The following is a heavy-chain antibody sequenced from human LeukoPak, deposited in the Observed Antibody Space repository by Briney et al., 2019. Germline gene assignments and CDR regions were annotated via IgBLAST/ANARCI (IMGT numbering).Heavy chain of an antibody. CDR2: IIPLLGIA. J-gene: IGHJ4*02. CDR3: AGGLSPSGAIFDY. D-gene: IGHD1-26*01. V-gene: IGHV1-69*04. Sequence: SVKVSCKASGGTFSSYGISWVRQAPGQGLEWMGRIIPLLGIANYAQKFQGRVTITADKSTSTVYMELSSLRSEDTAVYYCAGGLSPSGAIFDYWGQGTLVTASS. CDR1: GGTFSSYG.